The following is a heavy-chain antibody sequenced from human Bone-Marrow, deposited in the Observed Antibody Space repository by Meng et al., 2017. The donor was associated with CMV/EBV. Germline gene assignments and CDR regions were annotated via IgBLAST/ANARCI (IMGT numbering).Heavy chain of an antibody. J-gene: IGHJ6*02. D-gene: IGHD2-15*01. V-gene: IGHV3-23*01. CDR3: ARDCRYCSGGSCYCYYYGMDV. CDR2: ISGSGGST. CDR1: GFTFSSYA. Sequence: GGSLRLSCAASGFTFSSYAMSWVRQAPGKGLEWVSAISGSGGSTYYADSVKGRFTISRDNAKNSLYLQMNSLRAEDTAVYYCARDCRYCSGGSCYCYYYGMDVWGQGTTVTVSS.